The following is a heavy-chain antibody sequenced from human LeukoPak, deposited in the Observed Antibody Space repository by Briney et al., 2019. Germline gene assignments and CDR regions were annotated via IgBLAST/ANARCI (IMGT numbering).Heavy chain of an antibody. CDR1: GFTFSDYY. CDR2: ISSSSSYT. CDR3: ARDGGTYHFDY. J-gene: IGHJ4*02. Sequence: PGGSLRLSCAASGFTFSDYYMSWIRQAPGKGLEWVSYISSSSSYTNYADSVKGRFTISRDNAKNSLYLQMSSLRAEDTAAYYCARDGGTYHFDYWGQGTLVTVSS. V-gene: IGHV3-11*06. D-gene: IGHD1-26*01.